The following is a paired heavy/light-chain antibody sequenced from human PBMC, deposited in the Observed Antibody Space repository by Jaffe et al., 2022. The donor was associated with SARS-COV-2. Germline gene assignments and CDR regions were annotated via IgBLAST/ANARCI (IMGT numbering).Light chain of an antibody. CDR3: QQRNNWPFT. J-gene: IGKJ3*01. V-gene: IGKV3-11*01. CDR2: DSS. CDR1: QSVTNY. Sequence: EIVLTQSPATLSLSPGERATLSCRASQSVTNYVAWYQQKPGQAPRLLIFDSSNRATGIPARFSGSGSGTDFTLTISSLEPEDFAVYYCQQRNNWPFTFGPGTKVDI.
Heavy chain of an antibody. V-gene: IGHV3-30*09. J-gene: IGHJ6*03. CDR3: ARDSRDSSGFAPYYYYYFMGV. CDR2: ISYDGSNA. D-gene: IGHD3-22*01. CDR1: GFSFNDYA. Sequence: QVQVMESGGGVVQSGGSLRLSCSASGFSFNDYAMHWVRQAPGKGLEWVTTISYDGSNAYYADSVKGRFAISRDNSKNTVYVQMDSLRAEDTAVYYCARDSRDSSGFAPYYYYYFMGVWGKGTTVTVSS.